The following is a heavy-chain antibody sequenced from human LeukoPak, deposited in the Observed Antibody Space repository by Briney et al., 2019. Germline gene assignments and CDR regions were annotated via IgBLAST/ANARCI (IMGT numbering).Heavy chain of an antibody. V-gene: IGHV3-30*04. J-gene: IGHJ4*02. D-gene: IGHD3-9*01. CDR1: GFTFSSYA. CDR2: ISYDGSNK. Sequence: PGGSLRLSCAASGFTFSSYAMHWVRQAPGKWLEWVAVISYDGSNKYYADSVKGRFTISRDNSKNTLYLQMNSLRAEDTAVYYCARDILTGYYNHRLDYWGQGTLVTVSS. CDR3: ARDILTGYYNHRLDY.